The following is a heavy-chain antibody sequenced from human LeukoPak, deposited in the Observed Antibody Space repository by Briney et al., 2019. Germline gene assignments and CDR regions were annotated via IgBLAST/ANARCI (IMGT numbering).Heavy chain of an antibody. CDR1: GYTFTSYG. D-gene: IGHD5-12*01. CDR2: ISAYNGNT. J-gene: IGHJ4*02. CDR3: ARGLIVATMDY. V-gene: IGHV1-18*01. Sequence: ASVKVSCKASGYTFTSYGISWVRQAPGQGLEWMGWISAYNGNTNYAQKLQGRVTITRDTSASTAYMELSSLRSEDTAVYYCARGLIVATMDYWGQGTLVTVSS.